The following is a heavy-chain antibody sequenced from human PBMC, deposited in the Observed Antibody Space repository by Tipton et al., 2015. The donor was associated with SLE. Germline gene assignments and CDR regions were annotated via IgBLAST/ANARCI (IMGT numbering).Heavy chain of an antibody. V-gene: IGHV4-30-4*01. Sequence: TLSLTCTVSGGSISSGSYYWSWIRQPPGKGLEWIGYIYYSGSTYYNPSLKSRVTISVDTSKNQFSLKLSSVTAADTAVYYCARGSLVDIVATAGSAFDIWGQGTMVTVSS. CDR1: GGSISSGSYY. CDR3: ARGSLVDIVATAGSAFDI. J-gene: IGHJ3*02. D-gene: IGHD5-12*01. CDR2: IYYSGST.